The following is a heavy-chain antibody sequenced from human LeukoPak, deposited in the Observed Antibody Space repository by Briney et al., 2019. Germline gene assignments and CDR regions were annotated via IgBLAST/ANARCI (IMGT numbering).Heavy chain of an antibody. CDR1: GGSISSYY. D-gene: IGHD3-10*01. V-gene: IGHV4-59*01. Sequence: PSETPSLTCTVSGGSISSYYWSWIRQPPGKGLEWIGYIYYSGSTNYNPSLKSRVTISVDTSKNQFSLKLSSVTAADTAVYYCARGQGSGSPINPWGQGTLVTVSS. CDR3: ARGQGSGSPINP. CDR2: IYYSGST. J-gene: IGHJ5*02.